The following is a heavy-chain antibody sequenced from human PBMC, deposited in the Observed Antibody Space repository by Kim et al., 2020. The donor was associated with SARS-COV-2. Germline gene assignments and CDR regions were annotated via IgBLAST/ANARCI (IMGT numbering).Heavy chain of an antibody. D-gene: IGHD3-10*01. J-gene: IGHJ4*02. Sequence: ESVKGRFTISRDNSKNTLYLQMNSLRAEETAVYYCAKGAPHYYGSGSYSNWGQGTLVTVSS. CDR3: AKGAPHYYGSGSYSN. V-gene: IGHV3-23*01.